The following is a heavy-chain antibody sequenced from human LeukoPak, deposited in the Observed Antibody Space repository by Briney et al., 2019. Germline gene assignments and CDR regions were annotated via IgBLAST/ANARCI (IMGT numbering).Heavy chain of an antibody. Sequence: PGGSLRLSCAASGFTFSSYAMHWVRQAPGKGLEWVAVISYDGSNKYYAGSVKGRFTISRDNSKNTLYLQMNSLRAEDTAVYYCARVGRSNFDYWGQGTLVTVSS. CDR1: GFTFSSYA. CDR3: ARVGRSNFDY. CDR2: ISYDGSNK. J-gene: IGHJ4*02. V-gene: IGHV3-30-3*01.